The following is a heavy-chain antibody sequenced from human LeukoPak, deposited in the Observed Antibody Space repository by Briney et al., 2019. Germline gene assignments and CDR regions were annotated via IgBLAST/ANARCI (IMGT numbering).Heavy chain of an antibody. CDR3: ARYGSGTYPRFDY. CDR2: IYYSGST. Sequence: SEALSLTCTVSGGSISGYYWSWIRQPPGKGLKWIGYIYYSGSTNYNPSLQSRVTISVDTSKNQFSLNLSSVTAADTAVYYCARYGSGTYPRFDYWGRRTLVTVSS. CDR1: GGSISGYY. J-gene: IGHJ4*02. D-gene: IGHD3-10*01. V-gene: IGHV4-59*08.